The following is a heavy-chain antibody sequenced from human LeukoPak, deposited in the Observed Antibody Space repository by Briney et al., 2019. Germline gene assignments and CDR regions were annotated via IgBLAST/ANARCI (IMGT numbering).Heavy chain of an antibody. Sequence: GGSLRLSCAASGFTVSSSYMSWVRQAPGRGLEWVAVIYSGGSTYYADSVKGRFTISRDNSKNPLYLQMNSLRAEDTAVYYCASQRGYSYGYYYYYMDVWGKGTTVTVSS. CDR3: ASQRGYSYGYYYYYMDV. J-gene: IGHJ6*03. CDR1: GFTVSSSY. V-gene: IGHV3-53*01. CDR2: IYSGGST. D-gene: IGHD5-18*01.